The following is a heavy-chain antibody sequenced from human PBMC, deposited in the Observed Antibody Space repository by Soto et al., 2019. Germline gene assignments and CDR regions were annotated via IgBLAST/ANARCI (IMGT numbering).Heavy chain of an antibody. CDR2: INQDSSQR. CDR3: ARQVGHY. J-gene: IGHJ4*02. Sequence: GGSLRLSCAASGFIYNNYWMSWMRQAPGKGLEWVANINQDSSQRYYVDSVKGRFTISRDNAKNSLCLEMNSLRAGDTAVYYCARQVGHYWGQGILVTVSS. V-gene: IGHV3-7*05. CDR1: GFIYNNYW.